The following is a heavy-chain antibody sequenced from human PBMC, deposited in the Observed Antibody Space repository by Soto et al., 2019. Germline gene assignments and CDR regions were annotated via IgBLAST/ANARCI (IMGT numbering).Heavy chain of an antibody. CDR1: GGTFSSYA. Sequence: SGKVSCKASGGTFSSYAISWVRQAPGQGLEWMGGIIPIFGTANYAQKFQGRVTITADESTSTAYMELSSLRSEDTAVYYCARNLVGATRLGYWGQGTLVTVSS. D-gene: IGHD1-26*01. V-gene: IGHV1-69*13. J-gene: IGHJ4*02. CDR2: IIPIFGTA. CDR3: ARNLVGATRLGY.